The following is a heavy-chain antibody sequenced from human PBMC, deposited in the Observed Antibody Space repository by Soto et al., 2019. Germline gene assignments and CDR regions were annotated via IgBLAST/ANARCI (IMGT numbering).Heavy chain of an antibody. V-gene: IGHV4-31*03. Sequence: ILSLTCTVSGGSISSGGYYWSWIRQHPGKGLEWIGYIYYSGSTYYNPSLKSRVTISVDTSKNQFSLKLSSVTAADTAVYYCARVAGGGYDYWPDYWGQGTLVTVSS. CDR3: ARVAGGGYDYWPDY. CDR2: IYYSGST. D-gene: IGHD5-12*01. J-gene: IGHJ4*02. CDR1: GGSISSGGYY.